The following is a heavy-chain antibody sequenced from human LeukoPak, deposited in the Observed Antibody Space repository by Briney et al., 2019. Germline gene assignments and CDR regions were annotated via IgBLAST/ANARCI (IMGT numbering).Heavy chain of an antibody. D-gene: IGHD6-6*01. CDR2: IYHSGST. CDR1: GGSISSGGYS. Sequence: TLSLTCAVSGGSISSGGYSWSWIRQPPGKGLEWIGYIYHSGSTYYNPSLKSRVTISVDRSKNQFSLKLSSVTAADTAVYYCAGYSSSREGFDYWGQGTLVTVSS. V-gene: IGHV4-30-2*01. J-gene: IGHJ4*02. CDR3: AGYSSSREGFDY.